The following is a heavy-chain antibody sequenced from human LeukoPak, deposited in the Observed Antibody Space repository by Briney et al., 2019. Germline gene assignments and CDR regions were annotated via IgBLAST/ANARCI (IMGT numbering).Heavy chain of an antibody. CDR2: ISYDGSNK. D-gene: IGHD3-10*01. J-gene: IGHJ5*02. Sequence: PGGSLRLSCAASGFTFSSHGMHWVRQAPGKGLEWVAVISYDGSNKYYADSVKGRFTISRDNSKNTLYLQMNSLRAEDTAVYYCGGSGSYNWFDPWGQGTLVTVSS. CDR3: GGSGSYNWFDP. V-gene: IGHV3-30*03. CDR1: GFTFSSHG.